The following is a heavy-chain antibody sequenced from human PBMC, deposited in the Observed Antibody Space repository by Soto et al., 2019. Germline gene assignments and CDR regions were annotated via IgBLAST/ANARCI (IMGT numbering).Heavy chain of an antibody. Sequence: GGSLRLSCAASGFTVSSNYMSWVRQAPGKGLEGVSVIYSGGSTYYADSVKGRFTNPRDNSKTTLYLQMHSLRAEDTAVYYCARVGRRSSSSGVWGQGTMVTVSS. CDR3: ARVGRRSSSSGV. CDR2: IYSGGST. J-gene: IGHJ3*01. CDR1: GFTVSSNY. V-gene: IGHV3-66*01. D-gene: IGHD6-6*01.